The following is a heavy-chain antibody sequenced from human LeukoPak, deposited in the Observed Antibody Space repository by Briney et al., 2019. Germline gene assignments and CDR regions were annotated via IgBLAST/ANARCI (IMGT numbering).Heavy chain of an antibody. V-gene: IGHV4-31*03. CDR1: CVSISSGGYY. CDR3: ARSPPTMVRVFGY. J-gene: IGHJ4*02. D-gene: IGHD3-10*01. Sequence: SHTLSLTCTVSCVSISSGGYYWRWIRQHPGKGLEWIGYIYYSGSTYYTPSLKSRVTISVDTSKNQFSLKLSSVTAADTAVYYCARSPPTMVRVFGYWGQGTLVTVSS. CDR2: IYYSGST.